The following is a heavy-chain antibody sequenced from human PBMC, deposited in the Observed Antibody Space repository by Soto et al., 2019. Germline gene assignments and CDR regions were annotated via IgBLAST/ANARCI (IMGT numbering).Heavy chain of an antibody. J-gene: IGHJ6*03. Sequence: SETLSLTCTVSGGSISSYYWSWIRQPPGKGLEWIGYIYYSGSTNYNPSLKSRVTISVDTSKNQFSLKLSSVTAADTAVYYCASDAGIAVAGRRPGSTPYYMDVWGKGTKVTVSS. CDR2: IYYSGST. D-gene: IGHD6-19*01. CDR3: ASDAGIAVAGRRPGSTPYYMDV. V-gene: IGHV4-59*01. CDR1: GGSISSYY.